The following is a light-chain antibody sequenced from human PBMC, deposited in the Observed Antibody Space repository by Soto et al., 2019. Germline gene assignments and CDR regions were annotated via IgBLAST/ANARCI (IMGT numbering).Light chain of an antibody. CDR3: QQDYNLPLT. CDR2: GAS. V-gene: IGKV3D-7*01. J-gene: IGKJ4*01. CDR1: QSVSNNY. Sequence: EIVLTQSPGTLSLSQGERATLSCRASQSVSNNYLAWYQQKPGQAPSLLIYGASSRATGIPARFSGSGSGTDFTLTISSLQPEDFAVYYCQQDYNLPLTFGGGTKVDIK.